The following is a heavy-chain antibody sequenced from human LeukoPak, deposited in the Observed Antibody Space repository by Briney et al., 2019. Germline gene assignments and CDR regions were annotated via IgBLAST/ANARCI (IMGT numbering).Heavy chain of an antibody. J-gene: IGHJ4*02. CDR2: ISSSSSYI. CDR1: GFTFSSYS. D-gene: IGHD4-17*01. CDR3: ARDKVMTTATTDY. Sequence: GGSLRLSCAASGFTFSSYSMNWVRQAPGKGLEWVSSISSSSSYIYYADSVKGRFTISRDNAKNSLYLQMNSLRAEDTAVYYCARDKVMTTATTDYWGQGTLVTVSS. V-gene: IGHV3-21*01.